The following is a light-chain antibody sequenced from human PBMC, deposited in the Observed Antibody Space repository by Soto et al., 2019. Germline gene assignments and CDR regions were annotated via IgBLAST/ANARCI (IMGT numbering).Light chain of an antibody. V-gene: IGKV3-20*01. CDR1: QSVSSSY. CDR3: QQYGSSPT. CDR2: GAS. Sequence: EILLTQSPGTLSLSPGERATLSWGASQSVSSSYLAWYQQKPCHAPRLLIYGASSRATGIPDRLSGSGSGTDFTLTISRMEPEDSAVYYCQQYGSSPTFGQGTQVDIK. J-gene: IGKJ1*01.